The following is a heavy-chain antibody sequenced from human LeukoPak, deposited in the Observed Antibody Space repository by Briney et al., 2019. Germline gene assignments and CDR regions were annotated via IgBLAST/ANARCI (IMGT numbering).Heavy chain of an antibody. CDR2: INHSGST. D-gene: IGHD3-16*01. CDR1: GGSFSGYY. V-gene: IGHV4-34*01. CDR3: ARVPYAAGRDY. Sequence: ASETLSLTCAVYGGSFSGYYWSWIRQPPGKWLEWIGEINHSGSTNYNPSLKSRVTISVDTSKNQFSLKLSSVTAADTAVYYCARVPYAAGRDYWGQGTLVTVSS. J-gene: IGHJ4*02.